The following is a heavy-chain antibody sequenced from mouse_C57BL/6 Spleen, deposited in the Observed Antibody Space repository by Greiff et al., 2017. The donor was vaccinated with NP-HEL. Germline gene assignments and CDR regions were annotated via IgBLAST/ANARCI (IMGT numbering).Heavy chain of an antibody. CDR2: IDPADGET. Sequence: VQLKESGAELVMPGASVKLSCTASGFNIEDYYIHWVKQRTEQGLEWIGRIDPADGETKYAPKFQGKATITADTSSNTAYLQLSSLTSEDTAVYYCARFTTAYWYFDVWGTGTTVTVSS. V-gene: IGHV14-2*01. CDR3: ARFTTAYWYFDV. J-gene: IGHJ1*03. D-gene: IGHD1-2*01. CDR1: GFNIEDYY.